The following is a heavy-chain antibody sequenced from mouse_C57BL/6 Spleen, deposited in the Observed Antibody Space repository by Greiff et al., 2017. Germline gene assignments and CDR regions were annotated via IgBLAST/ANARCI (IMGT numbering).Heavy chain of an antibody. V-gene: IGHV1-54*01. D-gene: IGHD1-1*02. J-gene: IGHJ4*01. CDR3: ARNNGYAMDY. Sequence: QVQLQQSGAELVRPGTSVKVSCKASGYAFTNYLIEWVKQRPGQGLEWIGVINPGSGGTNNNEKLKGKATLNADKSSSTAYMQLSSLTSEDSAVYFCARNNGYAMDYWGQGTSVTVSS. CDR1: GYAFTNYL. CDR2: INPGSGGT.